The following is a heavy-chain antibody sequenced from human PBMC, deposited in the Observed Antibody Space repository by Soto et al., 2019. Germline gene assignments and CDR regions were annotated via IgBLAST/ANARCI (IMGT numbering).Heavy chain of an antibody. CDR1: GGTFSSYA. D-gene: IGHD6-13*01. V-gene: IGHV1-69*12. CDR3: ARPGIAAATVFRAFDI. CDR2: IIPIFGTA. Sequence: QVQLVQSGAEVKKPGSSVKVSCKASGGTFSSYAISWVRQAPGQGLEWMGGIIPIFGTANYAQKFQGRVKITADESTSTAYMELSSLRSEDTAVYYCARPGIAAATVFRAFDIWGQGTMVTVSS. J-gene: IGHJ3*02.